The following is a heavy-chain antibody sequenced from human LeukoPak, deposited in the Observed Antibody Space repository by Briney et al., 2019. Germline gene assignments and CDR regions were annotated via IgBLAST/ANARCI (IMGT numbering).Heavy chain of an antibody. CDR2: ISSRGSTI. D-gene: IGHD4-17*01. Sequence: PGGSLRLSCAASGFTFSDYYMSWIRQAPGKGLEWVSYISSRGSTIYYADSVKGRFTISRDNAKNSLYLQMNSLRAEDTAVYYCAREISRSEDGDYSYYYYMDVWGKGTTVTVSS. CDR1: GFTFSDYY. CDR3: AREISRSEDGDYSYYYYMDV. J-gene: IGHJ6*03. V-gene: IGHV3-11*01.